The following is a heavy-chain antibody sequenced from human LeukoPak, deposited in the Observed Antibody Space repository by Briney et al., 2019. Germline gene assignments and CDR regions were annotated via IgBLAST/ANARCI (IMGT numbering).Heavy chain of an antibody. CDR1: GFTFSSYD. V-gene: IGHV3-23*01. J-gene: IGHJ6*02. CDR2: ISGSGGST. Sequence: GGSLRLSCAASGFTFSSYDMSWVRQAPGKGLEWVSAISGSGGSTYYADSVKGRFTISRDNSKNTLYLQMNSLRAEDTAVYYCAKEDSTVTTYYYYGMDVWGQGTTVTVSS. D-gene: IGHD4-17*01. CDR3: AKEDSTVTTYYYYGMDV.